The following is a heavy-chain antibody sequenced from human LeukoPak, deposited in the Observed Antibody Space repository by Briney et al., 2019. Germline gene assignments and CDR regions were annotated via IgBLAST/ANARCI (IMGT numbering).Heavy chain of an antibody. D-gene: IGHD3-10*01. CDR1: GYTFTSYD. CDR3: ARESDSGSSFDY. CDR2: MNPNSGNT. Sequence: GASVKVSCKASGYTFTSYDINWVRQATGQGLEWMGWMNPNSGNTGYAQKFQGRVTVTRNTSISTAYMELSSLRSEDTAVYYCARESDSGSSFDYWGQGTLVTVSS. J-gene: IGHJ4*02. V-gene: IGHV1-8*01.